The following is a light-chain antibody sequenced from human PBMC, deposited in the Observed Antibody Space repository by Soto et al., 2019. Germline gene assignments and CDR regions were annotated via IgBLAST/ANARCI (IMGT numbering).Light chain of an antibody. CDR1: QSVSSSN. CDR3: QQYGTSPRT. V-gene: IGKV3-20*01. J-gene: IGKJ1*01. Sequence: EIVLTQSPGTLSLSPGERATLSCRASQSVSSSNLAWYQQKPGQAPRLLIYGASSRATGIPDRFSGSGSGTDCTLTISRLEPEDFVVYYCQQYGTSPRTFGQGTKVEIK. CDR2: GAS.